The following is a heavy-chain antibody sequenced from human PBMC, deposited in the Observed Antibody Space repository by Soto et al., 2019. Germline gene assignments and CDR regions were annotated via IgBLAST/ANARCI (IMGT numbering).Heavy chain of an antibody. J-gene: IGHJ5*02. CDR1: GGTFNNYA. CDR3: ARDGRDCSGAYCYSVAWFDP. CDR2: VIPMFGTA. D-gene: IGHD2-15*01. V-gene: IGHV1-69*01. Sequence: QGQLVQSGAEVKKPGSSVKVSCKASGGTFNNYAISGVRQAPGQGLEWMGGVIPMFGTANYAQKFQGRVTITADESTTTADMELSSLGSDDTAVYYCARDGRDCSGAYCYSVAWFDPWGQGTLVTVSS.